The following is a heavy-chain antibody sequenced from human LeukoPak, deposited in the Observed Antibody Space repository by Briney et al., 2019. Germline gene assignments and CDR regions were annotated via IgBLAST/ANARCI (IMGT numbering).Heavy chain of an antibody. Sequence: GGSLRLSCAASGFPFSDYYMSWIRQAPGKGLEWVSFRSGSGTNLFYADSVKGRFTISRDNGKNSLYLQMNSVRAEDTAVYYCARGAGAFDLWGQGTMVTVSS. CDR2: RSGSGTNL. V-gene: IGHV3-11*01. CDR1: GFPFSDYY. CDR3: ARGAGAFDL. J-gene: IGHJ3*01. D-gene: IGHD1-26*01.